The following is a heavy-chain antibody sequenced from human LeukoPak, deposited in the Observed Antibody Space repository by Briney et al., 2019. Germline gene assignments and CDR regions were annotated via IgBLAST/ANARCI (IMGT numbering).Heavy chain of an antibody. Sequence: SVKVSCKASGGTFSSYAISWVRQAPGQGLEWMGGIIPIFGTANYAQKFQGRVTITADESTSTAYMELSSLRSEDTAVYYCARHGSYCGGDCYFDYWSQGTLVTVSS. CDR2: IIPIFGTA. J-gene: IGHJ4*02. CDR1: GGTFSSYA. CDR3: ARHGSYCGGDCYFDY. V-gene: IGHV1-69*13. D-gene: IGHD2-21*02.